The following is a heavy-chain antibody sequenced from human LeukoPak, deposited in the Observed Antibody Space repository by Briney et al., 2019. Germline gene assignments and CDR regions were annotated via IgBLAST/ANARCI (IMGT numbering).Heavy chain of an antibody. CDR3: ARDSHYGSGSYRYGMDV. J-gene: IGHJ6*02. CDR2: IYSGGST. Sequence: GGSLRLSCAASGFTVSSNYMSWVRQPPGKGLDWVSIIYSGGSTYYADSVKGRFSLSRDSSKNTLYLQMNSLRAEDTAVYYCARDSHYGSGSYRYGMDVWGQGTTVTVSS. V-gene: IGHV3-53*01. CDR1: GFTVSSNY. D-gene: IGHD3-10*01.